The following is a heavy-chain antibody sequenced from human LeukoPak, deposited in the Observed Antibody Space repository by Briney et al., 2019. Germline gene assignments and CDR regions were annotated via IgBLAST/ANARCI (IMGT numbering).Heavy chain of an antibody. J-gene: IGHJ3*02. V-gene: IGHV1-46*01. CDR1: GYSFTSYY. CDR2: IHPSGGST. Sequence: ASVTVSCKTSGYSFTSYYIHWVRQAPGRGLEWMGLIHPSGGSTTYAQKFQGRLTMASDTSTSTVYMELISLRSEDTAMYYCARSSAYYNEADIWGQGTMVTVSS. D-gene: IGHD1-26*01. CDR3: ARSSAYYNEADI.